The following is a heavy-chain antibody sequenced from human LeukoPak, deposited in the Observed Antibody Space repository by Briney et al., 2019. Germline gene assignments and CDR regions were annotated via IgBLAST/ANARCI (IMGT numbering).Heavy chain of an antibody. Sequence: GGSLRLSCAASGFTFSSYDMNWVRQAPGKGLEWVSYISSSGSTIYYADSMKGRFTISRDNAKNSLYLQMNSLRAEDTAVYYCARETDSTLFDYWGQGTLVTASS. CDR2: ISSSGSTI. D-gene: IGHD2-2*01. CDR1: GFTFSSYD. J-gene: IGHJ4*02. V-gene: IGHV3-48*03. CDR3: ARETDSTLFDY.